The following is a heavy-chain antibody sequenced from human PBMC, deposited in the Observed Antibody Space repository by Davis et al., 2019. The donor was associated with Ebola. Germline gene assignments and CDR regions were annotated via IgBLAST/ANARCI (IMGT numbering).Heavy chain of an antibody. D-gene: IGHD4-17*01. J-gene: IGHJ4*02. CDR1: GGSISSSSYY. CDR3: ARDRYGDYELDS. Sequence: ETLSLTCPVSGGSISSSSYYWGWVRQTPGKGMEWLSYISSTGDTIYYADSVEGRFTISRDSAKNSLYLQMNSLKDEDTAVYYCARDRYGDYELDSWGQGTLVTVSS. V-gene: IGHV3-48*02. CDR2: ISSTGDTI.